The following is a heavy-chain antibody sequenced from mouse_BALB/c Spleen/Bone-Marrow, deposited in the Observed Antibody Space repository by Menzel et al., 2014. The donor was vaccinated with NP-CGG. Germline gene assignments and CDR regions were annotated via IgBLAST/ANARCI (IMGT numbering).Heavy chain of an antibody. V-gene: IGHV5-9-3*01. Sequence: EVMLVESGGGLVKPGGSLKLSCAASGFTFSSYAMSWVRQTPEKRLGWVATISSGGSYTYYPDSVKGRFTISRDNAKNTLFLQMSSLRSVDTAMYYCARHITTVVADYWGQGTTLTVSS. CDR3: ARHITTVVADY. CDR1: GFTFSSYA. J-gene: IGHJ2*01. CDR2: ISSGGSYT. D-gene: IGHD1-1*01.